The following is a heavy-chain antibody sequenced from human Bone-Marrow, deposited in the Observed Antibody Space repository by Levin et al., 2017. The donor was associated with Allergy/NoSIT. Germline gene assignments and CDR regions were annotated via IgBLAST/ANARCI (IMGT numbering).Heavy chain of an antibody. J-gene: IGHJ6*02. D-gene: IGHD2-2*01. CDR2: IYYSGST. CDR3: ARDFTSPPFGMDV. Sequence: LRLSCTVSGGSISSGDYYWSWIRQPPGKGLEWIGYIYYSGSTYYNPSLKSRVTISVDTSKNQFSLKLSSVTAADTAVYYCARDFTSPPFGMDVWGQGTTVTVSS. V-gene: IGHV4-30-4*01. CDR1: GGSISSGDYY.